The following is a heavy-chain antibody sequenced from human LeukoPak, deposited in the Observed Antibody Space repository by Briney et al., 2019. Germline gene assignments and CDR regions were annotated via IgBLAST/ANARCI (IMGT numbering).Heavy chain of an antibody. J-gene: IGHJ6*02. CDR3: AKPLGYCSSTNCFYYYGMDV. CDR1: GFTFSSFA. V-gene: IGHV3-23*01. Sequence: GGSLGLSCAASGFTFSSFAMSWVRQAPGKGLEWVSGISGRGDNTYYTDAVEGRFTISRDNSKNTLYLQVNSLRAEDTAVYYCAKPLGYCSSTNCFYYYGMDVWGQGTTVTVSS. CDR2: ISGRGDNT. D-gene: IGHD2-2*01.